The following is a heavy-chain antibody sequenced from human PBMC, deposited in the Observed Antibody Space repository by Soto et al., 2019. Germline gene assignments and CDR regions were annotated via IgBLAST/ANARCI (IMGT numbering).Heavy chain of an antibody. CDR1: GYTFTGFA. CDR2: ISAANGNT. D-gene: IGHD2-15*01. Sequence: ASVKVSCKASGYTFTGFAFHWVRQAPGQRLEWMGWISAANGNTKYSQKFQDRVAITRDTSASTAYMELSSLRSEDTGVYYCASPGYCSGGSCVHFDYWGQGTPVTVS. J-gene: IGHJ4*02. CDR3: ASPGYCSGGSCVHFDY. V-gene: IGHV1-3*01.